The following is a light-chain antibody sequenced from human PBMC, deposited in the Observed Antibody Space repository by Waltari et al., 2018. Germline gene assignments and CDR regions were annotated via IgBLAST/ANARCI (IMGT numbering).Light chain of an antibody. V-gene: IGKV4-1*01. Sequence: DIVMTQSPDSLAVSLGERATINCKSSQCFLYSPNNKNYLAWYQQKPGQPPKLLICWASNRESGVPDRFSGSGSGTDFTLTISSLQAEDVAVYYCQQYYSTPPTFGQGTKVEIK. CDR1: QCFLYSPNNKNY. CDR2: WAS. J-gene: IGKJ1*01. CDR3: QQYYSTPPT.